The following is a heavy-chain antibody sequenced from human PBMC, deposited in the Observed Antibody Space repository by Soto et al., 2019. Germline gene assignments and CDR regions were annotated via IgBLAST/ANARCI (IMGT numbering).Heavy chain of an antibody. CDR3: TRVMITFGGVIANNWFDP. CDR2: IYYSGST. D-gene: IGHD3-16*02. Sequence: LSLTCTVSGGSISSGGYYWSWIRQHPGKGLEWIGYIYYSGSTYYNPSLKSRVTISVDTSKNQFSLKLSSVTAADTAVYYCTRVMITFGGVIANNWFDPWGQGTLVTVSS. J-gene: IGHJ5*02. CDR1: GGSISSGGYY. V-gene: IGHV4-31*03.